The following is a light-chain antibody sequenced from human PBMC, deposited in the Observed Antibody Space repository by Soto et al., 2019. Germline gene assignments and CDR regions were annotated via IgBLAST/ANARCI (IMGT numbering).Light chain of an antibody. CDR1: SSDVGAYNY. V-gene: IGLV2-11*01. Sequence: QSVLTQPRSVSGSPGQSLSISCTGTSSDVGAYNYVSWYQHHPGKAPKFIIYDVSKRPSGVPDRFSGSRSGTSASLAITGLQAEDEADYYCQSYDSTLSVVFGGGTKLTVL. J-gene: IGLJ2*01. CDR2: DVS. CDR3: QSYDSTLSVV.